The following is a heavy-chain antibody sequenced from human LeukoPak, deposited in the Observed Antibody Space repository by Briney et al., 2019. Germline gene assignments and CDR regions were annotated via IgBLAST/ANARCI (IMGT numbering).Heavy chain of an antibody. CDR1: GYTFTSYG. D-gene: IGHD6-19*01. Sequence: ASVKVSCKVSGYTFTSYGISWVRQAPGQGLEWMGWISAYNGNTNYAQKLQGRVTMTTDTSTSTAYMELRSLRSDDTAVYYCAREWSGIAVAGYFDYWGQGTLVTVSS. CDR3: AREWSGIAVAGYFDY. J-gene: IGHJ4*02. V-gene: IGHV1-18*01. CDR2: ISAYNGNT.